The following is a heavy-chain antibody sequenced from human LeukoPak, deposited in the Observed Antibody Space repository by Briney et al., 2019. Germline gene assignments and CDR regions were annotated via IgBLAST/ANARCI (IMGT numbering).Heavy chain of an antibody. CDR2: ISSSGTTI. CDR1: GFTFSSYE. J-gene: IGHJ4*02. Sequence: GGSLRLSCAASGFTFSSYELIWVRQAPGKGLEWISYISSSGTTIYYADSVQGRFTISRDNAKNSLYLQMISLRADDTAVYYCARTASVVPYNRLGYWGQGTLVTVSS. CDR3: ARTASVVPYNRLGY. D-gene: IGHD1-1*01. V-gene: IGHV3-48*03.